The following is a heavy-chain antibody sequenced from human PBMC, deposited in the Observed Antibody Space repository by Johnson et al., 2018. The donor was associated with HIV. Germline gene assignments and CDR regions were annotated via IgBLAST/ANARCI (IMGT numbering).Heavy chain of an antibody. CDR1: GFTFSSYG. Sequence: VQLVESGGGVVQPGRSLRLSCAASGFTFSSYGMHWVRQAPGKGLEWVSSISGGSTYYADSRKGRFTISRDNAKNSLYLQRNSLRAEDTALYYSARGRYYYDSSGSDAFDIWGQGTMVTVSS. CDR3: ARGRYYYDSSGSDAFDI. J-gene: IGHJ3*02. CDR2: ISGGST. V-gene: IGHV3-21*04. D-gene: IGHD3-22*01.